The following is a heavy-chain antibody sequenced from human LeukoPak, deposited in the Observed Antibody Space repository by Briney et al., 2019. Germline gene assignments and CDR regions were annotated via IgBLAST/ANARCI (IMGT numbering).Heavy chain of an antibody. CDR1: GGSISSGGYY. J-gene: IGHJ4*02. D-gene: IGHD4-17*01. Sequence: SETLSLTCTVSGGSISSGGYYWSWIRQHPGKGLEWIGYIYYSGSTYYNPSLKSRVTISVDTSKDQFSLKLSSVTAADTAVYYCASRGVTTGNDYWGQGTLVTVSS. CDR2: IYYSGST. V-gene: IGHV4-31*03. CDR3: ASRGVTTGNDY.